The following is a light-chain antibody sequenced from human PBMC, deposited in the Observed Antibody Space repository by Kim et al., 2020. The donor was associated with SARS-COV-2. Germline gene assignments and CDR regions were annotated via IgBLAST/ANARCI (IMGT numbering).Light chain of an antibody. CDR2: ANS. J-gene: IGLJ3*02. CDR1: STNSGAGYY. CDR3: QSYDSSLSGWV. V-gene: IGLV1-40*01. Sequence: QRDTISFTGTSTNSGAGYYVYWSQHLPGTAPTPLIYANSNRPRGVPDRFSVSKSGTSASLAITVLQPEDEADYYCQSYDSSLSGWVFGGGTKLTVL.